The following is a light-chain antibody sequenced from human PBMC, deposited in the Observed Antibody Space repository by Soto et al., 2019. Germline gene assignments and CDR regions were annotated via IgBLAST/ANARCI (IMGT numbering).Light chain of an antibody. CDR1: SSWAGSYDL. CDR3: CSYAGSSAFPFV. CDR2: EVS. V-gene: IGLV2-23*02. J-gene: IGLJ1*01. Sequence: QSVLTQPASVSGSPGQSITISCTGTSSWAGSYDLVSWYQQYPGKAPKLMIYEVSERPSGVSNRFSGSKSGNTASLTISGLLAEDEADYYCCSYAGSSAFPFVFGTGTKVTVL.